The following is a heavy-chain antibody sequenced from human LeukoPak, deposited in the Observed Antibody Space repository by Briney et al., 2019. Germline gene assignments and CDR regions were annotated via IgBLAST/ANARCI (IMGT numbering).Heavy chain of an antibody. CDR2: IYYSGST. D-gene: IGHD3-22*01. J-gene: IGHJ5*02. CDR1: GGSVSSGGYY. Sequence: SETLSLTCTVSGGSVSSGGYYWSWIRQHPGKGLEWIGYIYYSGSTYYNPSLKSRVTISVGTSKNQFSLKLSSVTAADTAVYYCAQYYYDSSGYNWFDPWGQGTLVTVSS. CDR3: AQYYYDSSGYNWFDP. V-gene: IGHV4-31*03.